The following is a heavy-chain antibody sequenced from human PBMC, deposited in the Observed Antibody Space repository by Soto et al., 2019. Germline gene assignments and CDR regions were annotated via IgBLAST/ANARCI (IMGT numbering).Heavy chain of an antibody. CDR1: GFTFSSYG. CDR3: AKGYCSSTSCQNWFDP. D-gene: IGHD2-2*01. J-gene: IGHJ5*02. V-gene: IGHV3-30*18. Sequence: ESGGGVVQPGRSLRLSCAASGFTFSSYGMHWVRQAPGKGLEWVAVISYDGSNKYYADSVKGRFTISRDNSKNTLYLQMNSLRAEDTAVYYCAKGYCSSTSCQNWFDPWGQGTLVTVSS. CDR2: ISYDGSNK.